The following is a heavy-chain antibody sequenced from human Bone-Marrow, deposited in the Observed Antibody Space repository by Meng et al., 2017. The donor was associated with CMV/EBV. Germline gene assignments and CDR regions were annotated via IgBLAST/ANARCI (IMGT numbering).Heavy chain of an antibody. CDR2: IYYSGST. J-gene: IGHJ4*02. Sequence: GSLRLSCTVSGGSISTYYWNWIRQPPGKGLEWIGYIYYSGSTNYNPSLKSRVSMSVDTSKNQFSLRLSSVTAADTAVYYCPSGYSFGKFDYWGQGTLVAVSS. CDR1: GGSISTYY. CDR3: PSGYSFGKFDY. V-gene: IGHV4-59*01. D-gene: IGHD5-18*01.